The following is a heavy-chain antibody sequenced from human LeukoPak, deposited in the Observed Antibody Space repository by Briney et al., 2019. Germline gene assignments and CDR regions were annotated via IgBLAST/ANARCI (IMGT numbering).Heavy chain of an antibody. D-gene: IGHD6-13*01. V-gene: IGHV3-7*05. J-gene: IGHJ4*02. CDR3: ARHFNTWYDY. CDR1: GFTFSNYW. Sequence: GGSLRLSCAASGFTFSNYWMSWVRQAPGKGLEWVANIKLDGSEEYYVDSVRGRFTISRDNAENSLYLQMNSLRAEDTAVYYCARHFNTWYDYWGRGTLVSVSS. CDR2: IKLDGSEE.